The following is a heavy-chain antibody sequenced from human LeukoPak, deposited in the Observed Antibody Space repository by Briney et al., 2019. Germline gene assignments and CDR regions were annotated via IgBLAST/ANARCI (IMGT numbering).Heavy chain of an antibody. V-gene: IGHV4-34*01. CDR1: GGSFSSYS. J-gene: IGHJ4*02. D-gene: IGHD5-18*01. CDR3: ARKRGYSYAQRGANSFGY. Sequence: SETLSLTCAVYGGSFSSYSWSWIRQPPGKGLEWIGEINHSGSTNYNPSLKSRVTISVDTSKNQFSLKLSSVTAADTAVYYCARKRGYSYAQRGANSFGYWGQGTLVTVSS. CDR2: INHSGST.